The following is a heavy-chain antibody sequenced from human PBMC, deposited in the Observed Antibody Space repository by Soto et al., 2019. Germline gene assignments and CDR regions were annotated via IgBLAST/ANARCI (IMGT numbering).Heavy chain of an antibody. CDR2: IYHSGST. J-gene: IGHJ4*02. Sequence: SETLSLTCTVSGGSISRGGYSWSWIRQPPGKGLEWIGYIYHSGSTYYNPSLKSRVTISVDRSKNQFSLKLSSVTAADTAVYHCARRYGGNFDYWGQGTLVTVSS. CDR1: GGSISRGGYS. CDR3: ARRYGGNFDY. D-gene: IGHD1-26*01. V-gene: IGHV4-30-2*02.